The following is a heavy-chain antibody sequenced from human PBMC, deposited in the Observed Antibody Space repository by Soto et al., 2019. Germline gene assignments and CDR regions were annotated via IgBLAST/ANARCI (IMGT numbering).Heavy chain of an antibody. J-gene: IGHJ4*02. CDR3: ARGLVATRYYYFDY. CDR2: IYSGGST. V-gene: IGHV3-53*01. CDR1: GFTVSSNY. D-gene: IGHD5-12*01. Sequence: EVQLVESGGGLIQPGGSLRLSCAASGFTVSSNYMSWVRQAPGKGLEWVSVIYSGGSTYYADSVKGRFTISRDNSKNTLYLQMNSLRAEDTAVYYCARGLVATRYYYFDYWGQGTLVTVSS.